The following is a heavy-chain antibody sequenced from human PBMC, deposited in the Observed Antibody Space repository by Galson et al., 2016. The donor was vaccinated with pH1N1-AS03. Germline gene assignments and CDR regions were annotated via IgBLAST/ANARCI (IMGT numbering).Heavy chain of an antibody. CDR3: ATEDRRGYLNTLDY. CDR2: IVPSFGTA. J-gene: IGHJ4*02. V-gene: IGHV1-69*13. CDR1: GDTFSNYG. Sequence: SVKVSCKASGDTFSNYGITWVRQAPGQGLEWMGGIVPSFGTANYAQKFQGRVAITADESKGTAYMELSSLRSEDTAVYYCATEDRRGYLNTLDYWGQGTLVTVTS. D-gene: IGHD3-22*01.